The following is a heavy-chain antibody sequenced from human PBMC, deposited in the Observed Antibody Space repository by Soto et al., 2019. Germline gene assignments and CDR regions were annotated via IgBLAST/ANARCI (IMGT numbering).Heavy chain of an antibody. CDR2: INPNSGGT. D-gene: IGHD4-17*01. V-gene: IGHV1-2*04. Sequence: ASVKVSCKASGYTFTSYGISWVRQAPGQGLEWMGWINPNSGGTNYAQKFQGWVTMTRDTSISTAYMELSRLRSDDTAVYYCARDGTLQTTVLQLAGPYGMDVWGQGTTVNVSS. CDR3: ARDGTLQTTVLQLAGPYGMDV. J-gene: IGHJ6*02. CDR1: GYTFTSYG.